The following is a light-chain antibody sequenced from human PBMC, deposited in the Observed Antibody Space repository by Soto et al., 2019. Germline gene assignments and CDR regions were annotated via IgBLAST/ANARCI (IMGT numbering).Light chain of an antibody. CDR2: NNY. CDR1: TSNIGGYT. CDR3: ASWDDSPNGYV. V-gene: IGLV1-44*01. J-gene: IGLJ1*01. Sequence: QSVLTQPPSESGTPGQRVTISCSGGTSNIGGYTVNWYQQLPGAAPRLLIYNNYQRPSEVPDRFSGSKSGTSASLAISGLQSEDEADYYCASWDDSPNGYVFGTGTKVTVL.